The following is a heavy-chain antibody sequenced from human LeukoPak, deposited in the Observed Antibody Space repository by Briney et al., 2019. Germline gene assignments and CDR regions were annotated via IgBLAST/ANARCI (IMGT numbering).Heavy chain of an antibody. CDR3: AKDPQVVPAAIGYFDY. J-gene: IGHJ4*02. CDR2: IRYDGSNK. Sequence: GGSLRLSCAASGFTFSSYGMHWVRQAPGKGLEWVAFIRYDGSNKYYADSVKGRFTISRDNSKNTLYLQMNSLRAEDTAVYYCAKDPQVVPAAIGYFDYWGQGTLVTVSS. D-gene: IGHD2-2*01. V-gene: IGHV3-30*02. CDR1: GFTFSSYG.